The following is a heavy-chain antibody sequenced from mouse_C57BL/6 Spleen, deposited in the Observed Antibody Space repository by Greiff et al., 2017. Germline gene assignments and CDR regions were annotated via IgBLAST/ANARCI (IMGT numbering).Heavy chain of an antibody. D-gene: IGHD4-1*01. J-gene: IGHJ4*01. CDR2: IYPGSGNT. CDR1: GYSFTSYY. CDR3: ARRTGKGAMDY. Sequence: QVQLQQSGPELVKPGASVKISCKASGYSFTSYYIHWVKQRPGQGLEWIGWIYPGSGNTKYNEKFKGKATLTADTSSSTAYMQLSSLTSEDSAVYYCARRTGKGAMDYWGQGTSVTVSS. V-gene: IGHV1-66*01.